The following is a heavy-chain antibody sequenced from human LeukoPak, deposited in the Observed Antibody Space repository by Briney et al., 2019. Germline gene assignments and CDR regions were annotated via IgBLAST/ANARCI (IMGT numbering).Heavy chain of an antibody. CDR2: MNPNSGNT. CDR1: GYTFTSYG. J-gene: IGHJ5*02. D-gene: IGHD3-10*01. Sequence: GASVKVSCKASGYTFTSYGINWVRQATGQGLEWMGWMNPNSGNTGYAQKFQGRVTITRDTSITTAYMELSSLSSEDTAIYYCVRRNFGSPRWFDPWGQGTLVTVSS. V-gene: IGHV1-8*03. CDR3: VRRNFGSPRWFDP.